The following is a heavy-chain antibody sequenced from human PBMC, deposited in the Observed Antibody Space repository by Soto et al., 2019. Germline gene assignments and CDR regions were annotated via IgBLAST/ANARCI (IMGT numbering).Heavy chain of an antibody. CDR3: ARHVFWRSYFDY. V-gene: IGHV4-39*01. CDR2: IYYSGST. Sequence: QLQLQESGPGLVKPSETLSLTCTVSGGSISSSSYYWGWIRQPPGKGLEWIGSIYYSGSTYYNPSLKSRVTISVDTSKNQFSLKLSSVTAADTAVYYCARHVFWRSYFDYWGQGTLVTVSS. CDR1: GGSISSSSYY. D-gene: IGHD3-3*01. J-gene: IGHJ4*02.